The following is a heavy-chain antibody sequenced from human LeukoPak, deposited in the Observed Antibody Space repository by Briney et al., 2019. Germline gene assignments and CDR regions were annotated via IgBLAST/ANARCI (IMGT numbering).Heavy chain of an antibody. J-gene: IGHJ4*02. CDR1: GYTFTRYW. CDR2: MNPGDADA. D-gene: IGHD6-19*01. Sequence: GESLKISCKGSGYTFTRYWIAWVRQTPGKGLEWMAIMNPGDADATYSPSFQGQVTVSVDKSVSTAYLQWSSLRAADTAIYYCARRPTSGQYYFDEWGQGTLVTVPS. CDR3: ARRPTSGQYYFDE. V-gene: IGHV5-51*01.